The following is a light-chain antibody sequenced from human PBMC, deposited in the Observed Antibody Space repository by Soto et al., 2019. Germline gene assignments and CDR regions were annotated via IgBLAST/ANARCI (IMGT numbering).Light chain of an antibody. CDR2: RAD. CDR1: SSNIGSNY. J-gene: IGLJ2*01. V-gene: IGLV1-47*01. CDR3: AAWDYTLSGLV. Sequence: QSVLTQPPSASGAPGQTVTISCSGRSSNIGSNYVYWYQQLPETAPRLLLYRADQRPSGIPDRFSGSKSGTSASLAISGLRSEYEADYYCAAWDYTLSGLVFGGGTQLPV.